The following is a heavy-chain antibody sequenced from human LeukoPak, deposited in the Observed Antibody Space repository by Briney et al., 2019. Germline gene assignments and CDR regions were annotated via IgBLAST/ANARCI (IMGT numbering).Heavy chain of an antibody. CDR3: ARVVDTHFDY. CDR2: IKSDGSTT. Sequence: GGSLRLSCAASGFTFSSYWMHWVRQAPGKGLVWVSRIKSDGSTTTYADSVKGRFTISRANAKNTLYLQMNSLRAEDTAAYYCARVVDTHFDYWGQGTLVTVSS. V-gene: IGHV3-74*01. J-gene: IGHJ4*02. CDR1: GFTFSSYW. D-gene: IGHD5-18*01.